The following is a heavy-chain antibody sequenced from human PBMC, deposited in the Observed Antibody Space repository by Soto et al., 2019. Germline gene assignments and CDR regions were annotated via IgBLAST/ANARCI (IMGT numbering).Heavy chain of an antibody. Sequence: SETLSLTCTVSGYSISSGYYWGWIRQPPGKGLEWIGSIYHSGSTYYNPSLKSRVTISVDTSKNQFSLKLSSVTAADTAVYYCARVDYDFWSCYYWFDPWGQGTLVTVSS. D-gene: IGHD3-3*01. V-gene: IGHV4-38-2*02. J-gene: IGHJ5*02. CDR2: IYHSGST. CDR1: GYSISSGYY. CDR3: ARVDYDFWSCYYWFDP.